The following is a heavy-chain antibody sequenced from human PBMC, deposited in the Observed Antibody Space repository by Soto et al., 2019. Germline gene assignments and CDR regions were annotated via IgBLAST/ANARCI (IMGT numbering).Heavy chain of an antibody. J-gene: IGHJ4*02. V-gene: IGHV3-15*07. CDR3: TTVIVPATVPWEFDY. CDR1: GFTFSNAW. CDR2: IKSKTDGGTT. Sequence: GGSLRLSCAASGFTFSNAWMNWVRQAPGKGLEWVGRIKSKTDGGTTDYAAPVKGRFTISRDDSKNTLYLQMNSLKTEDTAVYYCTTVIVPATVPWEFDYWGQGTLVTVSS. D-gene: IGHD4-17*01.